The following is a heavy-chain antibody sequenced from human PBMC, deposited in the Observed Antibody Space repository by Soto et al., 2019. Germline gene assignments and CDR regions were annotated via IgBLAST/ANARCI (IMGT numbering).Heavy chain of an antibody. CDR2: IYYSGST. D-gene: IGHD4-17*01. V-gene: IGHV4-59*01. J-gene: IGHJ4*02. CDR3: ARTLYDYGDSSVAY. CDR1: GGSISSYY. Sequence: SETLSLTCTVSGGSISSYYWSWIRQPPGKGLEWIGYIYYSGSTNYNPSLKSRVTISMDTSKNQFSLKLTSVTAADTAVYYCARTLYDYGDSSVAYWGQGTLVTVSS.